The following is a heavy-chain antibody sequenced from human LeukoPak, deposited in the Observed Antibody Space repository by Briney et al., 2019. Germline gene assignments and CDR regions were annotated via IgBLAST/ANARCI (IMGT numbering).Heavy chain of an antibody. V-gene: IGHV3-7*01. D-gene: IGHD6-13*01. J-gene: IGHJ4*02. CDR2: IKQDGSEK. Sequence: PGGSLRLSCAASGFTFSSYAMSWVRQAPGKGLEWVANIKQDGSEKYYVDSVKGRFTISRDNAKNSLYLQMNSLRAEDTAVYYCARSWYEGFVNDYWGQGTLVTVSS. CDR1: GFTFSSYA. CDR3: ARSWYEGFVNDY.